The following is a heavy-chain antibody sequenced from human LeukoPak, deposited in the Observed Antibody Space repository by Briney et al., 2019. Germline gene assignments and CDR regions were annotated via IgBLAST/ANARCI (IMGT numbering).Heavy chain of an antibody. CDR1: GGSISSYY. Sequence: SETLSLTCTVSGGSISSYYWSWIRQPPGKGLEWIGYIYYSGSTNYTPSLKSRVTISVDTSKNQFSLKLSSVTAADTAVYYCARAAAAARLFEDYWGQGTLVTVSS. D-gene: IGHD6-13*01. CDR2: IYYSGST. CDR3: ARAAAAARLFEDY. V-gene: IGHV4-59*01. J-gene: IGHJ4*02.